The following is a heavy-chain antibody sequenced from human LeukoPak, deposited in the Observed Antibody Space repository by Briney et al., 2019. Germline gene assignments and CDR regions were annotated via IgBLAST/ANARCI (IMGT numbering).Heavy chain of an antibody. J-gene: IGHJ4*02. CDR3: ARYLWFGELRSFDY. V-gene: IGHV4-39*07. Sequence: PSETLSLTCTVSGGSISSSSYYWGWIRQPPGKGLEWIGSIYYSGSTYYNPSLKSRVTISVDTSKNQFSLKLSSVTAADTAVYYCARYLWFGELRSFDYWGQGTLVTVSS. CDR2: IYYSGST. CDR1: GGSISSSSYY. D-gene: IGHD3-10*01.